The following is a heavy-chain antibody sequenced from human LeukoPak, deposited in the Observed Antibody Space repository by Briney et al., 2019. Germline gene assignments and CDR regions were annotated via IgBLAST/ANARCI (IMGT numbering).Heavy chain of an antibody. V-gene: IGHV4-39*01. Sequence: SETLSLTCTVSGGSISSSSYYWGWIRQPPGKGLEWIGSIYYSGSTYYNPSLKSRVTISVGTSKNQFSLKLSSVTAADTAVYYCARQGVATITFGYWGQGTLVTVSS. CDR3: ARQGVATITFGY. CDR2: IYYSGST. D-gene: IGHD5-12*01. CDR1: GGSISSSSYY. J-gene: IGHJ4*02.